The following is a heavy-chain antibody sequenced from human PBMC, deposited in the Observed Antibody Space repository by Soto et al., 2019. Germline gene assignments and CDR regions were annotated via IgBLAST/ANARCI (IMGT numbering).Heavy chain of an antibody. CDR2: TFPIFGTA. J-gene: IGHJ6*02. V-gene: IGHV1-69*06. CDR3: ATVDISTWIDGMDV. Sequence: QVQLVQSGAEVKKPGYSVKVSCKASGGTFSSYAISWVRQAPGQVLEWMGGTFPIFGTANYAQKFQVRVTISADKSTSTAYMELSSLRSEDTAVYYCATVDISTWIDGMDVWGQGTTVTVSS. D-gene: IGHD6-13*01. CDR1: GGTFSSYA.